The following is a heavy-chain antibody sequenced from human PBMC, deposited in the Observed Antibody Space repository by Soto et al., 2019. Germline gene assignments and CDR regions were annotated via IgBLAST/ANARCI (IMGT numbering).Heavy chain of an antibody. V-gene: IGHV3-23*01. J-gene: IGHJ6*02. CDR2: IRVGGAGT. Sequence: EVQLLESGGGLVQPGGSLRLSCAASGFNFSSYAMTWVRQAPGKGLEWVSAIRVGGAGTFYADSVKGRITISRDNSKNRLSLQMNSLRGEDKAVYYSAKATQVGPVYYYGLDVWGQGTTVTDTS. CDR1: GFNFSSYA. CDR3: AKATQVGPVYYYGLDV. D-gene: IGHD3-10*01.